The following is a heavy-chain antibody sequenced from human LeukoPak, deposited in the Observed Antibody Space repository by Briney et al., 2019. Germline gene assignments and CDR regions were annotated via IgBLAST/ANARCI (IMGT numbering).Heavy chain of an antibody. CDR2: ISYEGSNK. V-gene: IGHV3-30*18. CDR3: AKDIPRYDSSGSSSSPDY. D-gene: IGHD3-22*01. J-gene: IGHJ4*02. Sequence: PGGSLRLSCAASGFTFSSYGMHWVRQAPGKGLEWVAVISYEGSNKYYADSVKGRFTISRDNSKNTLYRQMNSLRAEDTAVYYCAKDIPRYDSSGSSSSPDYWGQGTLVTVSS. CDR1: GFTFSSYG.